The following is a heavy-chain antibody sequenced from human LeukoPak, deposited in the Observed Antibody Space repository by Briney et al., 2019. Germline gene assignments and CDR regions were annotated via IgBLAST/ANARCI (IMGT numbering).Heavy chain of an antibody. Sequence: PGRSLRLSCTASGFTFGDYAMSWVRQAPGKGLEWVGFIRSKAYGGTTEYAASVKGRFTISRDDSKSIAYLQMNSLKTEDTAVYYCTTGGYSYRFDYWGQGTLVTVSS. CDR2: IRSKAYGGTT. D-gene: IGHD5-18*01. CDR1: GFTFGDYA. V-gene: IGHV3-49*04. CDR3: TTGGYSYRFDY. J-gene: IGHJ4*02.